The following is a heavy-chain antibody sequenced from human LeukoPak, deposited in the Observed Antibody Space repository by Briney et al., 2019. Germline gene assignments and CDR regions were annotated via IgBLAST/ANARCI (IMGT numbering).Heavy chain of an antibody. V-gene: IGHV5-51*01. CDR2: IYPGDSDT. CDR3: ARVGYCSGGSRYSDFENWFDP. D-gene: IGHD2-15*01. CDR1: GYSFTSYW. Sequence: PGESLKISCKGSGYSFTSYWIGWVRQMPGKGLEWMGIIYPGDSDTTYSPSFQGQVTISADKSISTAYLQWRSLKASDTAMYYCARVGYCSGGSRYSDFENWFDPWGQGTLVTVSS. J-gene: IGHJ5*02.